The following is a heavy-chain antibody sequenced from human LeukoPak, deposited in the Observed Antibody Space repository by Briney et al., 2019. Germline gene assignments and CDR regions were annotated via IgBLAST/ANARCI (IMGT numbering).Heavy chain of an antibody. D-gene: IGHD3-22*01. CDR2: INHSGST. CDR3: ARGGSFRRTYYYDSSGYSWYFDL. V-gene: IGHV4-34*01. CDR1: GGSFSGYY. Sequence: SETLSLTCAVHGGSFSGYYWSWIRQPPGKGLEWIGEINHSGSTNYNPSLKSRVTISVDTSKNQFSLKLSSVTAADTAVYYCARGGSFRRTYYYDSSGYSWYFDLWGRGTLVTVSS. J-gene: IGHJ2*01.